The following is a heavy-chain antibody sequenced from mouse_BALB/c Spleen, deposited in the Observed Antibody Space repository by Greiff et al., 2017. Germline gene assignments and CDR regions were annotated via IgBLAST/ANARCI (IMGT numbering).Heavy chain of an antibody. CDR2: INPSNGGT. J-gene: IGHJ2*01. D-gene: IGHD4-1*01. CDR3: TRQLTESVFDY. CDR1: GYTFTSYY. V-gene: IGHV1S81*02. Sequence: QVQLQQPGAELVKPGASVKLSCKASGYTFTSYYMYWVKQRPGQGLEWIGGINPSNGGTNFNEKFKSKATLTVDKSSSTAYMQLSSLTSEDSAVYYCTRQLTESVFDYWGQGTTLTVSS.